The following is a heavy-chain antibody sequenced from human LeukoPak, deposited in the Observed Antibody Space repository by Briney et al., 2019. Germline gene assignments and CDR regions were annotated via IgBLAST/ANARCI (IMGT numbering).Heavy chain of an antibody. D-gene: IGHD6-13*01. Sequence: GGSLRLSCAASGFAFSGYSMNWVRQAPGKGLEWFSSISRSSSYIYYADSVKGRFTISRDDAKSSLYLQMNSLRAEDTAIYYCARAGPYSSSWTYYFDYWGQGTLVTVSS. CDR1: GFAFSGYS. J-gene: IGHJ4*02. V-gene: IGHV3-21*01. CDR3: ARAGPYSSSWTYYFDY. CDR2: ISRSSSYI.